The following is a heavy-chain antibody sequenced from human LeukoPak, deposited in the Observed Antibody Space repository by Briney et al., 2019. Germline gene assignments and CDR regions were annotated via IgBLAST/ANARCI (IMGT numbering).Heavy chain of an antibody. J-gene: IGHJ4*02. V-gene: IGHV3-7*03. CDR3: ARDPAMGNY. CDR2: IKQDGSEK. Sequence: GGSLRLSCAASGLTFSSFWMSWVRQAPGKGLEWVANIKQDGSEKYYVDSVKGRFTISRDNAKYSLYLQMNSLRAEDTAVYYCARDPAMGNYWGQGTLVTVSS. D-gene: IGHD5-18*01. CDR1: GLTFSSFW.